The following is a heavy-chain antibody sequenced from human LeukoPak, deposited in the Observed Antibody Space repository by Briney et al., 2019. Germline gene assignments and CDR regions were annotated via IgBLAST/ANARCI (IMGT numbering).Heavy chain of an antibody. J-gene: IGHJ3*02. CDR3: AREANAFDI. CDR1: GGSISSYS. Sequence: SETLSLTCTVSGGSISSYSWSWIRQPAGEGLEWIGRIFTSGNTNYNPFLKSRVTMSVDTSKNQFSLKLSSVTAADTAVYYCAREANAFDIWGQGTMVTVSS. CDR2: IFTSGNT. V-gene: IGHV4-4*07.